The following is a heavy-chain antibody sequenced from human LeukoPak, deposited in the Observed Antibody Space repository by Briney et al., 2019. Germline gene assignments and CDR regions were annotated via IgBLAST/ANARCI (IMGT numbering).Heavy chain of an antibody. CDR1: GGSISSYY. V-gene: IGHV4-59*12. J-gene: IGHJ4*02. Sequence: PSETLSLTCTVSGGSISSYYWSWIRQPPGKGLEWIGYIYYSGSTNYNPSLKSRVTISVDTSKNQFSLNLNSVTAADTAVYYCARGSIAAAVTYWGQGTLVTVSS. CDR3: ARGSIAAAVTY. CDR2: IYYSGST. D-gene: IGHD6-13*01.